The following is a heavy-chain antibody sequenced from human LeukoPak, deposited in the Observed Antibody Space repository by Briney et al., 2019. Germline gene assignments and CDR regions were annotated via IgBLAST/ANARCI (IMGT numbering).Heavy chain of an antibody. J-gene: IGHJ4*02. CDR1: GFTFSSYA. Sequence: PGKSLRLSCAASGFTFSSYAMHWVRQAPGKGLEWVAVISYDGSNKYYADSVKGRFTISRDNSKNTLYLQMNSLRAEDTAVYYCAKDLARRYSSRETDYWGQGTLVTVSS. D-gene: IGHD6-13*01. CDR2: ISYDGSNK. V-gene: IGHV3-30*04. CDR3: AKDLARRYSSRETDY.